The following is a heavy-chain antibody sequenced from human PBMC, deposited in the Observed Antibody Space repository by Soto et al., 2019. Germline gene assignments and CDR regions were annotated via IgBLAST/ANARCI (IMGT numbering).Heavy chain of an antibody. CDR3: ARDMRAAGIGSWFDP. CDR1: GGSFSGYY. D-gene: IGHD6-13*01. J-gene: IGHJ5*02. Sequence: SETLSLTCAVYGGSFSGYYWSWIRQPPGKGLEWIGEINHSGSTNYNPSLKSRVTISVDKSKNQFSLKLSSVTAADTAVYYCARDMRAAGIGSWFDPWGQGTLVTVSS. CDR2: INHSGST. V-gene: IGHV4-34*01.